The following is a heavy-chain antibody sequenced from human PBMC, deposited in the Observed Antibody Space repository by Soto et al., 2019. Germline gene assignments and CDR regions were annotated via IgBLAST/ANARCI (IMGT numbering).Heavy chain of an antibody. D-gene: IGHD2-2*01. CDR2: VYYSGST. Sequence: QVQLQESGPGLVKPSETLSLICIVSGGTISTYYWNWIRQPPGKGLEWIGYVYYSGSTNYNPSLKSRVTIYVDTSRNHFSLKVNSVTAADTAVYYCARSGVLPTVSWFDPWGQGTLVTVSS. CDR1: GGTISTYY. V-gene: IGHV4-59*01. J-gene: IGHJ5*02. CDR3: ARSGVLPTVSWFDP.